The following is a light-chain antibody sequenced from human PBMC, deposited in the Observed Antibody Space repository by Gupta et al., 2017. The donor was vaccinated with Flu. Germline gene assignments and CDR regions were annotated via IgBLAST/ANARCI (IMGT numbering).Light chain of an antibody. CDR1: QSLSSN. V-gene: IGKV3-15*01. Sequence: PAILSGSPGASATLSCRASQSLSSNIAWYQQKPGQPPRLLIYGASTRASGIPDRFSGSGSGTEFTLTISSLQSDDSAVYYCQHGNSWPFVFGQGTKVEIK. CDR2: GAS. CDR3: QHGNSWPFV. J-gene: IGKJ1*01.